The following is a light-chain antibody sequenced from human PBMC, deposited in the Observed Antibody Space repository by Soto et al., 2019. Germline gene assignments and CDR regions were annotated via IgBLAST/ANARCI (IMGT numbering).Light chain of an antibody. V-gene: IGKV3-20*01. CDR2: GAS. CDR3: LRYSASPPAYT. J-gene: IGKJ2*01. Sequence: EIVLTQSPGTVSLSPGERATLSCRASQSVSSRNLAWYRQKPGQAPSLLIFGASNRATGIPDRFSGSGSGTDFTLTISCLELEDCVVDYCLRYSASPPAYTFGQGTKLEIK. CDR1: QSVSSRN.